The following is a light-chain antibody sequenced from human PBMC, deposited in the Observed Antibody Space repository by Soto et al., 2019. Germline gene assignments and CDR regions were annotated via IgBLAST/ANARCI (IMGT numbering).Light chain of an antibody. CDR2: AAS. V-gene: IGKV1-39*01. CDR1: QRISTH. J-gene: IGKJ4*01. Sequence: DIQMTQSPSSLSASIGDRVTITCRASQRISTHLNWYQQKPGTAPRLLIYAASSLQGGVPSRFSGSGSGTDFTLTITSLQPEDFGRYYCQQSYSTPLTFGGGTKVEIK. CDR3: QQSYSTPLT.